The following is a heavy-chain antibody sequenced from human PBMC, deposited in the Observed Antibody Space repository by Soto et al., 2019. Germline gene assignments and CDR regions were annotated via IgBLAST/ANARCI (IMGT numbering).Heavy chain of an antibody. CDR2: IDWDDDK. Sequence: GSGPTLVNPTQTLTLTCTFSGFSLSTSGMCVSWIRQPPGKALEWLALIDWDDDKYYSTSLKTRLTISKDTSKNQVVLTMTNMDPVDTATYYCARGVVVVVAPTYYFDYWGQGTLVTVSS. CDR1: GFSLSTSGMC. D-gene: IGHD2-15*01. J-gene: IGHJ4*02. CDR3: ARGVVVVVAPTYYFDY. V-gene: IGHV2-70*01.